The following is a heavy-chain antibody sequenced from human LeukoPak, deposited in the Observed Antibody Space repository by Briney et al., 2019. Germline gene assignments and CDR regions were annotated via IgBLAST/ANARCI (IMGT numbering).Heavy chain of an antibody. J-gene: IGHJ5*02. CDR2: ISGSGGST. Sequence: GGSLRLSCAASGFTFSSYAMSWVRQAPGKGVEWVSAISGSGGSTYYADSVKGRFTISRDNSKNTLYLQMNSLRAEDTAVYYCAKQEYSTPRGWFDPWGQGTLVTVSS. CDR1: GFTFSSYA. V-gene: IGHV3-23*01. D-gene: IGHD6-6*01. CDR3: AKQEYSTPRGWFDP.